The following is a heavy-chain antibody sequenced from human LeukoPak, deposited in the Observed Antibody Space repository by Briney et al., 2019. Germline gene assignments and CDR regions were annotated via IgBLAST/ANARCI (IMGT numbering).Heavy chain of an antibody. CDR2: IRYDGSNK. CDR1: GFTFSSYG. Sequence: GGSLRLSCAASGFTFSSYGMHWVRQAPGRGLEWVAFIRYDGSNKYYADSVKGRFTISRDNSKNTLYLQMNSLRAEDTAVYYCANELSLAVAGTSGYYYYYMDVWGKGTTVTISS. J-gene: IGHJ6*03. V-gene: IGHV3-30*02. D-gene: IGHD6-19*01. CDR3: ANELSLAVAGTSGYYYYYMDV.